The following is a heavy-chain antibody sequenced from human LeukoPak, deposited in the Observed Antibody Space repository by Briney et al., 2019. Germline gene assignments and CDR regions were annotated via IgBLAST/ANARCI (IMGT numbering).Heavy chain of an antibody. CDR1: GFTVSSNY. V-gene: IGHV3-66*01. CDR2: IYSGGDT. Sequence: PGGSLRLSCAASGFTVSSNYMGWVRQAPGKGLEWVSVIYSGGDTYYADSVKGRFTISRDNSKNMIYLEMTSLKAEDTAVYYCARDRVGDGLPQYFAYWGQGTVVTVSS. CDR3: ARDRVGDGLPQYFAY. D-gene: IGHD3-10*01. J-gene: IGHJ4*02.